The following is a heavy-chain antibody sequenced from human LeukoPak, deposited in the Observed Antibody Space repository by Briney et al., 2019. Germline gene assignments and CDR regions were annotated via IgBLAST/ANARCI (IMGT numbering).Heavy chain of an antibody. CDR2: IRYDGSNK. V-gene: IGHV3-30*02. D-gene: IGHD5-18*01. J-gene: IGHJ4*02. Sequence: PGGSLRLSCAASGFTFSSYGMHWVRQAPGKGLEWVAFIRYDGSNKYYADSVKGRFTISRDNSKNTLYLQMNSLRAEGTAVYYCAKEDTAMGDFDYWGQGTLVTVSS. CDR1: GFTFSSYG. CDR3: AKEDTAMGDFDY.